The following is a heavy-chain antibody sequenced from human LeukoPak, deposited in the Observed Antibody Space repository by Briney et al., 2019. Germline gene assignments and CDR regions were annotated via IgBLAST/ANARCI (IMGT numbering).Heavy chain of an antibody. CDR1: GYNFANDW. J-gene: IGHJ5*02. D-gene: IGHD6-6*01. Sequence: GESLKISCQGSGYNFANDWIAWVRQMPGKGLEWMGIIYPGDSNTRYSPSFQGQVTISADKSISTAYLQWSSLKASDTAMYYCARRNFGSSSRWFDPWGQGTLVTVSS. CDR2: IYPGDSNT. V-gene: IGHV5-51*01. CDR3: ARRNFGSSSRWFDP.